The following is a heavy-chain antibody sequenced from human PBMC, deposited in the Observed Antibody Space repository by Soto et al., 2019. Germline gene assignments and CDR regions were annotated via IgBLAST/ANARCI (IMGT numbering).Heavy chain of an antibody. CDR2: TYYRFKWYN. V-gene: IGHV6-1*01. CDR3: ARVELGRSSSSSSGMDV. Sequence: SQTPSLTCAISRDSVSSNIAAWNSIRQSPTRGLEWLLRTYYRFKWYNDNAVSVKRRISINTETSNNQYYLQPNAVTPEATVIYCCARVELGRSSSSSSGMDVWGQGTTVTVSS. CDR1: RDSVSSNIAA. J-gene: IGHJ6*02. D-gene: IGHD6-6*01.